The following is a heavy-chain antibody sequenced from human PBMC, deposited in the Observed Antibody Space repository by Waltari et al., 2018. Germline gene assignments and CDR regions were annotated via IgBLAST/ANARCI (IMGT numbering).Heavy chain of an antibody. J-gene: IGHJ5*02. CDR1: GSTFPNYG. D-gene: IGHD3-22*01. V-gene: IGHV1-18*01. CDR2: IRGYDGDT. Sequence: QVQLVQSGAEVRKPGASVKVSCKASGSTFPNYGIAWLRQAPGQGLEWMGWIRGYDGDTKYAREFEGRLTVTTETSTNTAHMELRSLRSDDTAVYYCARLYDASAYYNTYLDPWGQGALVTVSS. CDR3: ARLYDASAYYNTYLDP.